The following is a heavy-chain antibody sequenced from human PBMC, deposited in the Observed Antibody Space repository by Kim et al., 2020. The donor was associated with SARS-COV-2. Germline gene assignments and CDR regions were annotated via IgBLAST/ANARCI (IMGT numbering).Heavy chain of an antibody. CDR3: AKNSPNPLYYYYYYGMDV. CDR1: GFTFSSYG. V-gene: IGHV3-33*06. Sequence: GGSLRLSCAASGFTFSSYGMHWVRQAPGKGLEWVAVIWYDGSNKYYADSVKGRFTISRDNSKNTLYLQMNSLRAEDTAVYYCAKNSPNPLYYYYYYGMDVWGQGTTVTVSS. J-gene: IGHJ6*02. CDR2: IWYDGSNK.